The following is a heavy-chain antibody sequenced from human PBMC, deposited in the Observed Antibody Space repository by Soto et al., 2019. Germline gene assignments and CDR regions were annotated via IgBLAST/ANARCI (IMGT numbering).Heavy chain of an antibody. CDR1: GFTFSSYS. Sequence: GGSLRLSCAASGFTFSSYSMNWVRQAPGKGLEWVSYISSSSSTIYYADSVKGRFTISRDNAKNSLYLQMNSLRAEDTAVYYCARDQVWIVVVPAAMSAMDVWGKGTTVTVSS. CDR2: ISSSSSTI. CDR3: ARDQVWIVVVPAAMSAMDV. V-gene: IGHV3-48*01. D-gene: IGHD2-2*01. J-gene: IGHJ6*03.